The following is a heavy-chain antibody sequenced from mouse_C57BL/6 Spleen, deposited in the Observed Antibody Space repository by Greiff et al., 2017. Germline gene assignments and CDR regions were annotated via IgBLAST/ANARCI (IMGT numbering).Heavy chain of an antibody. CDR3: ARWDYDYDGRYFDG. J-gene: IGHJ1*03. D-gene: IGHD2-4*01. Sequence: QVQLQQSGPELVKPGASVKISCKASGYAFSSSWMNWVKQRPGKGLEWIGRIYPGDGDTNYNGKFKGKATLTADKSSSTAYMQLSSLTSEDSAVYFCARWDYDYDGRYFDGWGTGTTVTVSS. CDR1: GYAFSSSW. V-gene: IGHV1-82*01. CDR2: IYPGDGDT.